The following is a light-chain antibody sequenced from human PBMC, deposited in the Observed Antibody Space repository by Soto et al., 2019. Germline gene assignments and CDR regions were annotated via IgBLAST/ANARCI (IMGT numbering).Light chain of an antibody. CDR3: QSYDSSLSGSWV. V-gene: IGLV1-40*01. CDR2: DNS. J-gene: IGLJ3*02. Sequence: VLTQPPSVSGAPGQRVTISCTGSSSNIGARYDVHWYQQLPGTAPKLLIYDNSNRPSGVPDRFSGSKSGTSASLAITGLQAEDEADYYCQSYDSSLSGSWVFGGGTKLTVL. CDR1: SSNIGARYD.